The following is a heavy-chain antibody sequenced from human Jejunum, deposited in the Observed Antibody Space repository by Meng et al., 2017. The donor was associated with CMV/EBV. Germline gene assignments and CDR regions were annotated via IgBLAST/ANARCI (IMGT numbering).Heavy chain of an antibody. CDR2: ISHEGSNK. V-gene: IGHV3-30*04. D-gene: IGHD6-19*01. CDR3: ARDSGYGSGWGLDY. J-gene: IGHJ4*02. CDR1: GVIFRNYA. Sequence: VSGVIFRNYAMDWVRQAPGKGLEWVAVISHEGSNKYYADSVKGRFTISRDNSKNTLYVQMDSLRGEDTAVYYCARDSGYGSGWGLDYWGQETLVTVSS.